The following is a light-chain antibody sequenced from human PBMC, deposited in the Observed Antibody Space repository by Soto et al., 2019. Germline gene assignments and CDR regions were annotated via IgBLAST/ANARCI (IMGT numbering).Light chain of an antibody. V-gene: IGKV3-20*01. CDR2: RAS. CDR3: QQYGSSLT. CDR1: QSVNNNY. J-gene: IGKJ4*01. Sequence: IVLTQSPGTLSLSPGERATLSCRASQSVNNNYLAWYQQKHGQAPRLLVYRASTRATGIPDRFSGSGSGTDFTLTISRLEPEDFAVYYCQQYGSSLTSGGGTKVEIK.